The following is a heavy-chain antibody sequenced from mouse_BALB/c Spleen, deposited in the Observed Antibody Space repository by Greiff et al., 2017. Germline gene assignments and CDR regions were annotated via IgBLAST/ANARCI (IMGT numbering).Heavy chain of an antibody. CDR2: IYPYNGGT. D-gene: IGHD2-1*01. V-gene: IGHV1S29*02. J-gene: IGHJ1*01. CDR1: GYTFTDYN. Sequence: EVQLQQSGPELVTPGASVKISCTASGYTFTDYNMHWVKQRPGKSLEWIGYIYPYNGGTGYNQKFKSKATLTVDNSSSTAYMELRSLTSEDSAVYYCAREDGNYGYFDVWGAGTTVTVSS. CDR3: AREDGNYGYFDV.